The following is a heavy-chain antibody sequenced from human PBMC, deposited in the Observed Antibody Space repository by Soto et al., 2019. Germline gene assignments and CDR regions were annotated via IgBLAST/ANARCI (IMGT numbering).Heavy chain of an antibody. V-gene: IGHV3-30*18. CDR1: GFTFSSYG. CDR3: AKGYYDILTGPHYYYDMDV. CDR2: ISYDGSNK. Sequence: GGSLRLSCAASGFTFSSYGMHWVRQAPGKGLEWVAVISYDGSNKYYADSVKGRFTISRDNSKNTLYLQMNSLRAEDTAVYYCAKGYYDILTGPHYYYDMDVWGQGTTVTVSS. J-gene: IGHJ6*02. D-gene: IGHD3-9*01.